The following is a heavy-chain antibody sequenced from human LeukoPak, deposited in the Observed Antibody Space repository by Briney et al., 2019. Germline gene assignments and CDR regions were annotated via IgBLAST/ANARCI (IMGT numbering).Heavy chain of an antibody. Sequence: GGSLRLSCAVSGFTFSSYAMSWVRQAPGKGLDCVSAISGSGGSTYYADSVKGRFTISRDNSKNTVYLQMNSLRAEDTAVYYCASQDGYNLRETYYFDYWGQGTLATVSS. D-gene: IGHD5-24*01. CDR2: ISGSGGST. CDR1: GFTFSSYA. J-gene: IGHJ4*02. CDR3: ASQDGYNLRETYYFDY. V-gene: IGHV3-23*01.